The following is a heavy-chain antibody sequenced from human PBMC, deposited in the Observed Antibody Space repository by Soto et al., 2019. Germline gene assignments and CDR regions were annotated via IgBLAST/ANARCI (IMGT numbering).Heavy chain of an antibody. D-gene: IGHD2-15*01. V-gene: IGHV3-33*06. CDR2: TWYDGSDK. J-gene: IGHJ3*02. CDR1: GFTFSRYG. CDR3: GKDLSRSFDGFDI. Sequence: GGSLRLSCAASGFTFSRYGMHWVRQAPGQGLEWVAVTWYDGSDKYYADSVKGRFTISRDNSTKTLYLQMSSLRGEDTAVYYCGKDLSRSFDGFDIWGQGTMVTVSS.